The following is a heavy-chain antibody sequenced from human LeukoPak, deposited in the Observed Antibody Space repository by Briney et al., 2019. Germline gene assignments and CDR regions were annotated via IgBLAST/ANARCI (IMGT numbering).Heavy chain of an antibody. V-gene: IGHV4-59*01. Sequence: SETLSLTCTVSGESISNYYWSWIRRPPGKGLEWIGNMHYSGSTNYYPSLKSRVTISVDTSKNQFSLKLSSVTAADTAVYYCARDVRGSSPRSFYYGVDVWGQGTTVSVSS. J-gene: IGHJ6*02. CDR1: GESISNYY. CDR2: MHYSGST. D-gene: IGHD3-10*02. CDR3: ARDVRGSSPRSFYYGVDV.